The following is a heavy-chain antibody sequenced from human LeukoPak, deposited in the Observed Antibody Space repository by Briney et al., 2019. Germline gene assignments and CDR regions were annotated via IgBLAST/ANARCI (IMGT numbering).Heavy chain of an antibody. CDR3: ARGPGSAMVYNY. Sequence: VASVKVSCKASGYTFTSYAMHWVRQAPRQRLEWMGWINAGNGNTKYSQKFQGRVTITRDTSASTAYMELSSLRSEDTAVYYCARGPGSAMVYNYWGQGTLVTVSS. V-gene: IGHV1-3*01. CDR1: GYTFTSYA. J-gene: IGHJ4*02. CDR2: INAGNGNT. D-gene: IGHD5-18*01.